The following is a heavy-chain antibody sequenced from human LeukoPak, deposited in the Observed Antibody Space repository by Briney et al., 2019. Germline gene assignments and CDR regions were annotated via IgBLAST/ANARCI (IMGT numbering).Heavy chain of an antibody. Sequence: SETLSRTCAVYGGSLINYYWSWIRQSPGKGLEWIGDIDRSGGTSYNPALRSRVTMSIDPSRNQFYLRINSVTASDTAVYYCAMVLWQSARPGPWDQGSLVTVSS. D-gene: IGHD2/OR15-2a*01. CDR3: AMVLWQSARPGP. V-gene: IGHV4-34*01. CDR1: GGSLINYY. CDR2: IDRSGGT. J-gene: IGHJ5*02.